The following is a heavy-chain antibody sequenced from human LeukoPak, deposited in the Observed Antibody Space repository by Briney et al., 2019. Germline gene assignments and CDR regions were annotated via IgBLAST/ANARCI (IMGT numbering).Heavy chain of an antibody. CDR3: ARDRSYYNSGSYGGVFDY. Sequence: SETLSLTCTVSRVSISSYYWSWIRRPPGKGLEWIGYIYYSGSTNYNPSLKSRVTISVDTSKNQFSLKLSSVTAADTAVYYCARDRSYYNSGSYGGVFDYWGQGTLVTVSS. V-gene: IGHV4-59*01. CDR1: RVSISSYY. D-gene: IGHD3-10*01. J-gene: IGHJ4*02. CDR2: IYYSGST.